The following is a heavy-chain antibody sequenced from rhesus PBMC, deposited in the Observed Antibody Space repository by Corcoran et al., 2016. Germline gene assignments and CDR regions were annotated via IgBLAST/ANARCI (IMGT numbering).Heavy chain of an antibody. Sequence: QVQLQESGPGLVKTAETMALTCGVSGSSISSGEGWSWIRQTPGKGREWSVYIGGSSGRTNYNPYHKSRVTISKDTPKNPVSLKRSSVTAADTDVYYCARGGTSPSRYRQLVYFDYWGQGVLVTVSS. J-gene: IGHJ4*01. CDR3: ARGGTSPSRYRQLVYFDY. CDR2: IGGSSGRT. CDR1: GSSISSGEG. D-gene: IGHD6-13*01. V-gene: IGHV4-127*01.